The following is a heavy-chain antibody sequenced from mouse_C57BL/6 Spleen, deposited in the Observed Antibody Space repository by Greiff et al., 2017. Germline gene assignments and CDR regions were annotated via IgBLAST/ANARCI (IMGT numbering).Heavy chain of an antibody. CDR3: AKSRGYIDY. CDR1: GYTFTSYW. J-gene: IGHJ2*01. Sequence: QVQLQQPGAELVLPGASVKLSCKASGYTFTSYWMHWVKQRPGQGLEWIGEIDPSDSYTNYNQKFKGKSTLTVDKSSSTACMPLSGLTSEDSAVYDCAKSRGYIDYWGQGTTLTVSS. V-gene: IGHV1-69*01. CDR2: IDPSDSYT.